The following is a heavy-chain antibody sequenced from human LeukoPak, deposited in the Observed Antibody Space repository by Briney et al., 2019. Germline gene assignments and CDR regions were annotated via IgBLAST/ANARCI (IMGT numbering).Heavy chain of an antibody. J-gene: IGHJ4*02. Sequence: GGSLRPSCAASGFTFSDYALHWVRQTPGKGLEWLTLISYDGRSKYYADSVRGRFTVSRDNSKNTLDLQMNAVRPEDTAVYYCARAKNKNMATVIDYWGQGTLVTVSS. D-gene: IGHD5-24*01. CDR3: ARAKNKNMATVIDY. CDR1: GFTFSDYA. V-gene: IGHV3-30*04. CDR2: ISYDGRSK.